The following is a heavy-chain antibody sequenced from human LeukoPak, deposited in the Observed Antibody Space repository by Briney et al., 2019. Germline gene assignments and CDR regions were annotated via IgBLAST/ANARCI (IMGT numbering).Heavy chain of an antibody. V-gene: IGHV5-51*01. CDR1: GYTFISYW. J-gene: IGHJ3*02. D-gene: IGHD3-16*02. CDR3: ARHPGVISDPFDI. CDR2: IYPGDSDT. Sequence: GESLKISCKGSGYTFISYWIGWVRQMPGKGLEWMGIIYPGDSDTRYSPSFQGQVTIAADRSTSTAYLQWSSLKASDTAMYYCARHPGVISDPFDIWGQGTMVTVSS.